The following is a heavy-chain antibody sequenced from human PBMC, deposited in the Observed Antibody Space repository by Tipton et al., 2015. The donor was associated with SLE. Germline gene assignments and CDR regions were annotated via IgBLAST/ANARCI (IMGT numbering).Heavy chain of an antibody. J-gene: IGHJ3*01. CDR1: GFTFDDYA. CDR2: ISWDSGSI. Sequence: SLRLSCLTSGFTFDDYAMHWVRQGPGRGLEWVAVISWDSGSIVYADSVKGRFSFSRDNSKNSLYLQMNSLRPEDTALYFCAKSLYRGSFSGSFDDWGQGTMVTVSS. V-gene: IGHV3-9*01. CDR3: AKSLYRGSFSGSFDD. D-gene: IGHD1-26*01.